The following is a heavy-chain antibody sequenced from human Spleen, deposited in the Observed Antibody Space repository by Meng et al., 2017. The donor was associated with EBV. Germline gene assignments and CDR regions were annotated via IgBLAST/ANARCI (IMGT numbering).Heavy chain of an antibody. V-gene: IGHV3-23*01. D-gene: IGHD3-3*01. CDR2: ISGSGAAS. CDR3: AARVLLVS. J-gene: IGHJ5*02. CDR1: GFSFRNDA. Sequence: EGQRLGVGGGFGQPGGSLILSCAASGFSFRNDAMSWVRQPPGRGLEWVSTISGSGAASYYADSVRGRFTLSRDNSKNMLYLQMNSLRAEDTAVYYCAARVLLVSWGQGTLVTVSS.